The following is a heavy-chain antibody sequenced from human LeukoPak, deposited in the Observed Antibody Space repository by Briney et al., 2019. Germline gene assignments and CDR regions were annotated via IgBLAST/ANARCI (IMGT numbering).Heavy chain of an antibody. D-gene: IGHD2-2*01. CDR2: IYLKSGGT. V-gene: IGHV1-2*02. CDR1: GYTFTDYY. Sequence: ASVKVSCKTSGYTFTDYYIHWVRQAPGQGLEWMGWIYLKSGGTKYAQEFQGRVSLTRDTSISTAYMELSSLRSDDTAVYYRARDPPASEVGLDFWGQRTLVSVSS. J-gene: IGHJ4*02. CDR3: ARDPPASEVGLDF.